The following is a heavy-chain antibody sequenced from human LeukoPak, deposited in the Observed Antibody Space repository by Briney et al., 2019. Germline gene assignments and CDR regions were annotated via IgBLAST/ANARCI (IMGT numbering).Heavy chain of an antibody. CDR1: GFTFSSYS. Sequence: AGGSLRLSCAASGFTFSSYSMNWVRQAPGKGLEWVSSISSSSYIYYADSVKGRFTISRDNAKNSLYLQMNSLRAEDTAVYYCARDEGYCSGGSCYQLSIFDYWGQGTLVTVSS. V-gene: IGHV3-21*01. CDR2: ISSSSYI. CDR3: ARDEGYCSGGSCYQLSIFDY. D-gene: IGHD2-15*01. J-gene: IGHJ4*02.